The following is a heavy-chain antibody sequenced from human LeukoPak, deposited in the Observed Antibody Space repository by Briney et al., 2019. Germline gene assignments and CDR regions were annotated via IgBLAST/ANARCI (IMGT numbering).Heavy chain of an antibody. CDR2: VSGSGSNT. V-gene: IGHV3-23*01. CDR1: GFTFSSYA. Sequence: GGSLRLSCPASGFTFSSYAMNWVRQTPGKGLEWVSAVSGSGSNTYYADSVKGRFTISRDNSKNTLYLQMNGLRAEDTAVYYCAKGVGIAAAGTPTFHYWGQGTLVTVSS. CDR3: AKGVGIAAAGTPTFHY. J-gene: IGHJ4*02. D-gene: IGHD6-13*01.